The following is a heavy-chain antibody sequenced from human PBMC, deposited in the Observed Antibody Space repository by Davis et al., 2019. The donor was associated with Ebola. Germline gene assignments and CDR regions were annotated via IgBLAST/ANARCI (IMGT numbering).Heavy chain of an antibody. CDR2: ISAYNGNT. CDR1: GYTFTSYG. D-gene: IGHD6-6*01. Sequence: ASVKVSCKASGYTFTSYGISWVRQAPGQGLEWMGWISAYNGNTNYAQKLQGRVTMTTDTSTSTAYMELRSLRSDDTAVYYCATRVPLSSIAARSPDEYFDYWGQGTLVTVSS. J-gene: IGHJ4*02. V-gene: IGHV1-18*04. CDR3: ATRVPLSSIAARSPDEYFDY.